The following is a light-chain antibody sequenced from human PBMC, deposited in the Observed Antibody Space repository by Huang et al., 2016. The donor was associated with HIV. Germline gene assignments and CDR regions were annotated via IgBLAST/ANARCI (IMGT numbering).Light chain of an antibody. CDR2: DTS. V-gene: IGKV3D-20*01. Sequence: IVLTQSPVTLSLTPGERGTLSCGASQSVSSGYLAWYQQKPGLAPRLLIYDTSSRATGVPDRCSGSGSGTDFTLSITSLEPEDFAVYYCQQYGSAPVTFGHETRLEI. CDR3: QQYGSAPVT. J-gene: IGKJ1*01. CDR1: QSVSSGY.